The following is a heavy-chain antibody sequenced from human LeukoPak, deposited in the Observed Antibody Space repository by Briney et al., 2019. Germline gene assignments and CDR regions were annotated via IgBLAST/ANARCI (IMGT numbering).Heavy chain of an antibody. CDR3: GGFGYEAGVDL. J-gene: IGHJ4*02. D-gene: IGHD2-15*01. CDR1: GFMFSTYW. Sequence: PGGSLRLSCAASGFMFSTYWMTWVRQAPGKGPEWVANIKPDGSETYYVDAVKGRFTISRDNTKNLLYLQMTNLRGEDAAFYHCGGFGYEAGVDLWGQGTLVTVSS. V-gene: IGHV3-7*01. CDR2: IKPDGSET.